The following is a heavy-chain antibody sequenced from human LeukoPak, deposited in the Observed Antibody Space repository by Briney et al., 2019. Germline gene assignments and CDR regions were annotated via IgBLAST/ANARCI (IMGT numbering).Heavy chain of an antibody. D-gene: IGHD5-24*01. CDR1: RGTFGNYP. V-gene: IGHV1-69*01. CDR2: IIPIYGTT. CDR3: ATHTGGYNYWWFDI. Sequence: SVKVSCKISRGTFGNYPIIWVRLAPGRGLECLGGIIPIYGTTNYAQMFHGRLTLTAHESTATAYMELSSLTSDDTAMYFCATHTGGYNYWWFDIWGQGTLVTVSS. J-gene: IGHJ5*02.